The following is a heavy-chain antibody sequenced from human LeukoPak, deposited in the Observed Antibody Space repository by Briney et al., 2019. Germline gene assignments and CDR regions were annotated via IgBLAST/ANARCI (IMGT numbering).Heavy chain of an antibody. CDR1: GYTLTELS. J-gene: IGHJ1*01. D-gene: IGHD6-13*01. V-gene: IGHV1-24*01. Sequence: ASVKVSCKVSGYTLTELSMHWVRQAPGKGLEWMGGFEPEDGETIYAQTFQGRATMTEDTSTDTAYMELSSLRSEDTAVYYWATWYSSSSPPGYFQHWGQGTLVTVSS. CDR2: FEPEDGET. CDR3: ATWYSSSSPPGYFQH.